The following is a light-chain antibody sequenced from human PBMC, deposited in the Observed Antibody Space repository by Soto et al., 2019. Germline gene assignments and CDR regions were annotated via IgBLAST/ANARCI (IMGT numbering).Light chain of an antibody. V-gene: IGKV4-1*01. Sequence: DIVMTQSPDSLAVSLGERATINCKSSQSVLYSSNNKNYLAWYQQKPGQPPKLLIYWASTRESGLPDRFSGSGFGTAFTLTISSLQAEDVQVYDCHQYYYSWTLAQGTKVESK. J-gene: IGKJ1*01. CDR3: HQYYYSWT. CDR1: QSVLYSSNNKNY. CDR2: WAS.